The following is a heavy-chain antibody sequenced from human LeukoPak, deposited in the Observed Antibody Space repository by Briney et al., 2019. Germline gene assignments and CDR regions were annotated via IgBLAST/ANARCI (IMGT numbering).Heavy chain of an antibody. CDR2: INPSGGGT. J-gene: IGHJ6*02. D-gene: IGHD2-8*01. Sequence: ASVKVSCKASGGTFSRYGISWVRQARGQGLEWMAIINPSGGGTKYAQKFQGRVTMTRDTPTNTVYMELSSLRTEDTAVYYCASVYLYGMDVWGQGTTVTVSS. CDR3: ASVYLYGMDV. CDR1: GGTFSRYG. V-gene: IGHV1-46*01.